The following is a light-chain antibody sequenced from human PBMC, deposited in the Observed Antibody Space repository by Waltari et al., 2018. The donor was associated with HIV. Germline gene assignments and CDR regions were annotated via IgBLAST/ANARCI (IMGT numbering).Light chain of an antibody. CDR2: KAS. CDR3: QQYFSPTWT. Sequence: IQMTQSPSTLSASVGDRVTITGRASQTISTWLAWYQQKPGKGPKLLIYKASVLQSGVSSRVSGSGSGTEFTLTISSLQPDDFATYYCQQYFSPTWTFGQGTKVDI. CDR1: QTISTW. V-gene: IGKV1-5*03. J-gene: IGKJ1*01.